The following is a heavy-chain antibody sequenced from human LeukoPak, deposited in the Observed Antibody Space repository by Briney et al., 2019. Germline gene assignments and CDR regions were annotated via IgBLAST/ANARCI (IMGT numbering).Heavy chain of an antibody. CDR2: IILIFGTA. CDR3: ARFWGYCSGGSCYSNYYYGMDV. CDR1: GGTFSSYA. V-gene: IGHV1-69*06. Sequence: ASVKVSCKASGGTFSSYAISWVRQAPGQGLEWMGGIILIFGTANYAQKFQGRVTITADKSTSTAYMELSSLRSEDTAVYYCARFWGYCSGGSCYSNYYYGMDVWGKGTTVTVSS. J-gene: IGHJ6*04. D-gene: IGHD2-15*01.